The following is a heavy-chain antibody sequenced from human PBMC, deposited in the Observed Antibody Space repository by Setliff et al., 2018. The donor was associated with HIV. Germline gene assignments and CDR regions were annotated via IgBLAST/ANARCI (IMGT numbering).Heavy chain of an antibody. CDR3: ARDPTGGAARFDY. J-gene: IGHJ4*02. V-gene: IGHV1-8*02. Sequence: ASVKVSCKASGYTFTNYDINWVRQSPGQGLEWLGWMNPNSGRAGSAQMFQGRLTMTRDTSTSTAYMEPSSLKSEDTAVYYCARDPTGGAARFDYWGQGTLVTVSS. CDR2: MNPNSGRA. CDR1: GYTFTNYD. D-gene: IGHD6-6*01.